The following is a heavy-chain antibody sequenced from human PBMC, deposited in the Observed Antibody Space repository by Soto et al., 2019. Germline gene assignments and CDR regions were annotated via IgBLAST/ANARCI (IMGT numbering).Heavy chain of an antibody. V-gene: IGHV4-34*01. D-gene: IGHD4-17*01. Sequence: PSETLSLTCAVYGGSFSGYYWSWIRQPPGKGLEWIGEINHSGSTNYNPSLKSRVTISVDTSKNQFSLKLSSVTAADTAVYYCARHGSTVTNAGENYFDYWGQGTLVTVSS. CDR3: ARHGSTVTNAGENYFDY. CDR2: INHSGST. CDR1: GGSFSGYY. J-gene: IGHJ4*02.